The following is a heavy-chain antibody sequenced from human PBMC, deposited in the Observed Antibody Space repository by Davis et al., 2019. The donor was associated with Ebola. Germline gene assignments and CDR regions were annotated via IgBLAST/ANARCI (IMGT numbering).Heavy chain of an antibody. CDR3: ARAYSSTWPEYFQH. CDR2: ISGSGDRT. CDR1: GFTFSTYA. D-gene: IGHD6-6*01. V-gene: IGHV3-23*01. J-gene: IGHJ1*01. Sequence: GGSLRLSCAASGFTFSTYAMNWVRQAPGKGLEWVSAISGSGDRTYYADSGSVKGRFSISRDNSKNTVYLQMNSLRAEDTAVYYCARAYSSTWPEYFQHWGQGTLVTVSS.